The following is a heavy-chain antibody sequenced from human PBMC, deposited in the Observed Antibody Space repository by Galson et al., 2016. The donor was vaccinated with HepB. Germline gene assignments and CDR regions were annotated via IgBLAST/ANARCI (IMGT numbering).Heavy chain of an antibody. CDR3: ARYRRDYIRGVPPYYFDD. D-gene: IGHD3-16*01. V-gene: IGHV4-39*07. CDR1: SGSISSSSYY. J-gene: IGHJ4*02. Sequence: SETLSLTCIVSSGSISSSSYYWGWIRQPPGKGLEWIGSIFYSGTSYYNPSLKSRVTMSVDTSKNQFSLRLSSMTAADTAVYYCARYRRDYIRGVPPYYFDDWAQGTLVTVSS. CDR2: IFYSGTS.